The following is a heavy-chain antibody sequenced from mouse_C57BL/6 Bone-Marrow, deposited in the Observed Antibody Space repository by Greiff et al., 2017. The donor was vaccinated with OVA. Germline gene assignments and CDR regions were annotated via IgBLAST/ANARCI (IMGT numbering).Heavy chain of an antibody. Sequence: QVQLQQPGAELVMPGASVKLSCNASGYTFTSYWMHWVKQRPGQGLEWIGEIDPSDSYTNYNQKFKGKSTLTVDKSSSTAYMQLSSLTSEDSAVYYCARGGVIFDYWGQGTTLTVSS. CDR1: GYTFTSYW. V-gene: IGHV1-69*01. J-gene: IGHJ2*01. CDR3: ARGGVIFDY. CDR2: IDPSDSYT. D-gene: IGHD2-2*01.